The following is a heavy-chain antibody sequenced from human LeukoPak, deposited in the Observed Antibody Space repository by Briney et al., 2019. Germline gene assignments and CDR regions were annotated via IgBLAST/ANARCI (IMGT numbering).Heavy chain of an antibody. J-gene: IGHJ4*02. Sequence: ASVKVSCKASGYTFTSYGISWVRQAPGQGLEWMGWISAYNGNTNYAQKLQGRVTMTTDTSTSTAYMELRSLRSDDTAVYYCARARVLRYFDWLKNWYYFDYWGQGTLVTVSS. CDR2: ISAYNGNT. D-gene: IGHD3-9*01. CDR3: ARARVLRYFDWLKNWYYFDY. CDR1: GYTFTSYG. V-gene: IGHV1-18*01.